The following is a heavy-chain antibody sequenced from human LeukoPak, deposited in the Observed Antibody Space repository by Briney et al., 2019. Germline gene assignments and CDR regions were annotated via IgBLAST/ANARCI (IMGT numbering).Heavy chain of an antibody. Sequence: SSETLSPTCTVSGGSINGGNYYWTWLRQPAGKGLEWIGRISPSGSTNHNPSLTSRVTISVDTSKNQFSLKLNFVTAADTAVYYCARVSYQEGVDYWGQGTLVTVSS. V-gene: IGHV4-61*02. D-gene: IGHD2-2*01. CDR1: GGSINGGNYY. CDR2: ISPSGST. CDR3: ARVSYQEGVDY. J-gene: IGHJ4*02.